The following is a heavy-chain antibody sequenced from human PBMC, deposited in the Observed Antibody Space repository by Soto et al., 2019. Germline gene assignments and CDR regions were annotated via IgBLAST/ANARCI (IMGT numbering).Heavy chain of an antibody. CDR1: GGTVSSYA. Sequence: SVKVSCKASGGTVSSYAITWVRQAPGKGLEWMGVFIPIFVSAHYAPKFQGRSTITADESTSTAYMELSGLTPEDTAIYYCARDVSSDTTGFRGYDLWGQGTQVTVSS. CDR3: ARDVSSDTTGFRGYDL. V-gene: IGHV1-69*13. J-gene: IGHJ4*02. CDR2: FIPIFVSA. D-gene: IGHD3-10*01.